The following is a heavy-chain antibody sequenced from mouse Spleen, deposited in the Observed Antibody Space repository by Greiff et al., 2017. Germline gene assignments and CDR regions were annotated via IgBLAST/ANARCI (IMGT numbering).Heavy chain of an antibody. D-gene: IGHD3-1*01. CDR2: IWRGGST. J-gene: IGHJ4*01. CDR3: ARNLGAARALDNVMDF. Sequence: VQVVESGPGLVQPSQSLSITCTVSGFSLTSYGVPWVRQSPGKGLEWLGVIWRGGSTDYNAAFISRLSISKDNSKRQVFFKRNRLQADDTAKDYCARNLGAARALDNVMDFWGQGTSVTVSS. CDR1: GFSLTSYG. V-gene: IGHV2-4-1*01.